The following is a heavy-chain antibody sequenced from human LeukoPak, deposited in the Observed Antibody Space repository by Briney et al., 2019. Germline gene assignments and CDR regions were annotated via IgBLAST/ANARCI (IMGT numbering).Heavy chain of an antibody. CDR2: ISGSGGST. J-gene: IGHJ4*02. D-gene: IGHD3-22*01. CDR3: AKYYYDSSGYYITPPARAPDY. Sequence: GGSLRLSCAASGFTFSSYAMSWVRQAPGKGLEWVSAISGSGGSTYYADSVKGRFTISRDNSKNTLYLQMNSLRAEDTAVYYCAKYYYDSSGYYITPPARAPDYWGQGTLVTVSS. V-gene: IGHV3-23*01. CDR1: GFTFSSYA.